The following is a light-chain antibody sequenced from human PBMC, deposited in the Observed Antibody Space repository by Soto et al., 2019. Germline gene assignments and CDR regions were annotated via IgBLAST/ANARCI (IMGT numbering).Light chain of an antibody. V-gene: IGKV3-11*01. CDR3: QQRSNWPPIT. CDR2: DAS. CDR1: QSVSSY. J-gene: IGKJ5*01. Sequence: EIVLTQSPATLSLSPGERATLSCRASQSVSSYLAWYQQKPGQAPRLLIYDASNRATGIPARFSGSGSGKNLTLTISRLEPEDFAVYYCQQRSNWPPITFGQGTRLEIK.